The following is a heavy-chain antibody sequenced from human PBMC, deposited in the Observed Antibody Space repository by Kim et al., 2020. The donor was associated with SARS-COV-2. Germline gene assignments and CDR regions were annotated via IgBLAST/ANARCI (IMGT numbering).Heavy chain of an antibody. Sequence: SGRPPSTPPIRSRLTISVDTSKNQFSLKLSSVTAADTAVYYCARGTGMDVWGQGTTVTVSS. V-gene: IGHV4-59*09. CDR3: ARGTGMDV. J-gene: IGHJ6*02. CDR2: SGRP.